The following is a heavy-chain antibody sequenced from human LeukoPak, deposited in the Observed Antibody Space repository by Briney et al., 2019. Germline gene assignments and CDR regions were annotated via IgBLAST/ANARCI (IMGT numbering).Heavy chain of an antibody. V-gene: IGHV1-2*02. CDR1: GYTFTGYY. CDR3: AREDGSGSNYMDV. Sequence: ASVKVSCKASGYTFTGYYMHWVRQAPGQGLEWMGWINPNSGGTNYGRVTMTRDTSISTAYMELSRLRSDDTAVYYCAREDGSGSNYMDVWGKGTTVTVSS. J-gene: IGHJ6*03. CDR2: INPNSGGT. D-gene: IGHD3-10*01.